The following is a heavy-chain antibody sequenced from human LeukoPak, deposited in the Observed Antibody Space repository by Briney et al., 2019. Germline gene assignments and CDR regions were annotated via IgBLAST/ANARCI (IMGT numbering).Heavy chain of an antibody. CDR2: INQTGNEK. V-gene: IGHV3-7*01. J-gene: IGHJ4*01. D-gene: IGHD2-8*01. Sequence: GGSLRLSXAASGFTFSSYAMSWVRQAPGKGLEWVANINQTGNEKYYVDSVRGRFTISRDNAKNSLYLQMTILEAEDTAVYYCARDINGPSNWGQGVLVAVAS. CDR1: GFTFSSYA. CDR3: ARDINGPSN.